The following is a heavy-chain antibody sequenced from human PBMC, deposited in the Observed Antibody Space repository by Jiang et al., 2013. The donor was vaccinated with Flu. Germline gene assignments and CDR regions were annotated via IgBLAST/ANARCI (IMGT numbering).Heavy chain of an antibody. CDR1: GYTFTGYY. V-gene: IGHV1-2*04. CDR2: IDPKSGGT. CDR3: TRGASVSSTGWYRRWFDP. D-gene: IGHD6-19*01. J-gene: IGHJ5*02. Sequence: VQLVESGAEVKKPGASVKVSCKASGYTFTGYYLHWVRQAPGQGLEWVGWIDPKSGGTKYAQKFQGWVTMTRDTAISTAYMELSRLKSDDTALYYCTRGASVSSTGWYRRWFDPWG.